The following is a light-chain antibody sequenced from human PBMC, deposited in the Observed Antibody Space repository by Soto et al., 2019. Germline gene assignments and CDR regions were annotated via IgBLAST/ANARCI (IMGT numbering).Light chain of an antibody. CDR3: CPHAASYPLV. J-gene: IGLJ3*02. CDR1: SSDVGGYNY. Sequence: QSALTQPRSVSGSPGQSVTISCTGTSSDVGGYNYVSWYQQHPGKAPKLMIYDVSKRPSGVPDRFSGSKSGNTASLTISGLQAESGADYYCCPHAASYPLVFGGGTKLTVL. CDR2: DVS. V-gene: IGLV2-11*01.